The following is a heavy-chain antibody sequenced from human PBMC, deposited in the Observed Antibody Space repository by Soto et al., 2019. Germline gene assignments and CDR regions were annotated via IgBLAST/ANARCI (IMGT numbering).Heavy chain of an antibody. CDR2: IKQDGSEK. CDR1: GFTFSSYW. CDR3: GRVPAAAAGIGIDH. Sequence: GGSLRLSIAASGFTFSSYWMSWVRQAPGKWLEWVANIKQDGSEKYYVYSVKGRFTISRDNAKNTLYLQMKSLRAEDTAVYYCGRVPAAAAGIGIDHWGQGILVTVSS. V-gene: IGHV3-7*01. J-gene: IGHJ4*02. D-gene: IGHD6-13*01.